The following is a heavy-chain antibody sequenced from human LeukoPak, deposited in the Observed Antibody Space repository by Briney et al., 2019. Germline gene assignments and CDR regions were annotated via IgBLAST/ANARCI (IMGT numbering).Heavy chain of an antibody. D-gene: IGHD6-19*01. CDR2: ISYDGSNK. V-gene: IGHV3-30*04. CDR3: ARDKTVADLDY. CDR1: GYTFTSYA. Sequence: SCKASGYTFTSYAMHWVRQAPGKGLEWVAVISYDGSNKYYADSVKGRFTISRDNSKNTLFLQMNSLRAEDTAVYYCARDKTVADLDYWGQGTLVTVSS. J-gene: IGHJ4*02.